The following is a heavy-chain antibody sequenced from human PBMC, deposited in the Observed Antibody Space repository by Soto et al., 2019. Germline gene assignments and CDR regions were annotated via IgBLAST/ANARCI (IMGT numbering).Heavy chain of an antibody. CDR1: GGSISSGGYY. D-gene: IGHD3-9*01. J-gene: IGHJ4*02. V-gene: IGHV4-31*03. CDR2: IYSSGST. CDR3: ARDLTTANYFDY. Sequence: PSQTLSLTCTVSGGSISSGGYYWSLIRQHPGKGLEWIGYIYSSGSTYYNRSLKSRVTISVDTSKNQFFLKLSSVTAADTAVYYCARDLTTANYFDYWGQGTLVTVSS.